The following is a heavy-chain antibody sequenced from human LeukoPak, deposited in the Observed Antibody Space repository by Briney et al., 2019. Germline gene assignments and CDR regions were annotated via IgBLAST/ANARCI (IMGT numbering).Heavy chain of an antibody. CDR3: ARDRRSVLMVSYAFDI. J-gene: IGHJ3*02. Sequence: GGSLRLPCAASGFTFSDYYMSWIRQAPGKGLEWVSYISSSSSTIYYADSVKGRFTISRDNAKNSLYLQMNSLRAEDTAVYYCARDRRSVLMVSYAFDIWGQGTMVTVSS. V-gene: IGHV3-11*04. CDR1: GFTFSDYY. CDR2: ISSSSSTI. D-gene: IGHD2-8*01.